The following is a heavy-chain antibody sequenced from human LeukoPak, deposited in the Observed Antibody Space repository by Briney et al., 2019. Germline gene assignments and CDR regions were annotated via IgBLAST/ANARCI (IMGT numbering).Heavy chain of an antibody. CDR2: IYDTGSA. J-gene: IGHJ1*01. D-gene: IGHD3-10*01. CDR1: GGSISSYW. CDR3: ARVRTGSRRRPAYLDH. Sequence: PSETLSLTCTVSGGSISSYWWTWIRQSSGKGLEWIGYIYDTGSANYNASLRSRVTISVDTSKNQLSLKVRSMTAADTAIYYCARVRTGSRRRPAYLDHWGQGTLVIVSS. V-gene: IGHV4-59*01.